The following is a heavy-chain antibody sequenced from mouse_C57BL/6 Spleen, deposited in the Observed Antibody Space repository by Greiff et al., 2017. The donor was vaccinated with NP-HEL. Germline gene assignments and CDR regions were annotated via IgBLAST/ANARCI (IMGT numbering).Heavy chain of an antibody. Sequence: VKLMESGPGLVAPSQSLSITCTVSGFSLTSYGVDWVRQSPGKGLEWLGVIWGVGSTNYNSALKSRLSISKDNSKSQVFLKMNSLQTDDTAMYYCASDMGGYYSFAYWGQGTLVTVSA. CDR2: IWGVGST. CDR1: GFSLTSYG. CDR3: ASDMGGYYSFAY. J-gene: IGHJ3*01. D-gene: IGHD2-3*01. V-gene: IGHV2-6*01.